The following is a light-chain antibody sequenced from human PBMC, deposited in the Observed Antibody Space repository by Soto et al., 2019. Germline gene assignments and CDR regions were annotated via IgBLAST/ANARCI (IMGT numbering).Light chain of an antibody. CDR3: QPNGSSPWT. CDR1: QSVRNNY. CDR2: AAS. J-gene: IGKJ1*01. V-gene: IGKV3-20*01. Sequence: EIVLTQSPGTLSLSPGERATLSCRASQSVRNNYLAWYQQKPGQAPRLLIYAASGRATGIPDRFSGSGSGTDLTLTISRLEPEDVAVCHCQPNGSSPWTFRRGTKAEIK.